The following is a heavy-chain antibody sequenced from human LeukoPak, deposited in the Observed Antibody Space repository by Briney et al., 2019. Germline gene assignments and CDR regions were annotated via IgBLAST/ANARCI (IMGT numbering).Heavy chain of an antibody. D-gene: IGHD6-6*01. CDR1: GGSISSYY. J-gene: IGHJ3*02. CDR3: ARYSSSGDAFDI. CDR2: IYTSGST. Sequence: SETLSLTCTVSGGSISSYYWSWIRQPAGKGLEWIGRIYTSGSTNYNPSLKSRVTMSVDTSKNQFSLKPSSVTAADTAVYYCARYSSSGDAFDIWGQGTMVTVSS. V-gene: IGHV4-4*07.